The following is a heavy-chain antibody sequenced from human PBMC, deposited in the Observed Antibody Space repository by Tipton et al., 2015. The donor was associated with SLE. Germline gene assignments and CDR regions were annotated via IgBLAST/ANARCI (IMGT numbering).Heavy chain of an antibody. CDR1: GASIKYYY. Sequence: TLSLTCTISGASIKYYYWNWIRQSPGKGLEWIGYIYYSGSAYYNPSLKSRVTMSVDTSRNQFSLRLQFVTAADTAVYYCARGPKGLDYWGQGIQVTVSS. V-gene: IGHV4-59*12. J-gene: IGHJ4*02. CDR2: IYYSGSA. CDR3: ARGPKGLDY.